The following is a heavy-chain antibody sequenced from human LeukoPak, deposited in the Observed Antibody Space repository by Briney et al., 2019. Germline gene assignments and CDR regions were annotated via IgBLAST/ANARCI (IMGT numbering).Heavy chain of an antibody. D-gene: IGHD2-2*01. CDR3: AKSQAAVPTATQYLDV. V-gene: IGHV3-74*01. CDR1: GFTSSIYW. Sequence: GGSLRLSCAASGFTSSIYWMHWVRQAPGKGLVWVSRINSDGSSTTYADSAKGRFTISRDNAKNTLYLQMNSLRAEDTAVYYCAKSQAAVPTATQYLDVWGKGTTVTVSS. CDR2: INSDGSST. J-gene: IGHJ6*03.